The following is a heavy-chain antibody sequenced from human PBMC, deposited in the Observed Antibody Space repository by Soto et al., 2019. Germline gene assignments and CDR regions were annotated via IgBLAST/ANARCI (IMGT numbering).Heavy chain of an antibody. CDR2: ISYDGSNK. CDR1: GFTFSSYG. CDR3: AREWLARDAFDI. J-gene: IGHJ3*02. D-gene: IGHD6-19*01. V-gene: IGHV3-30*03. Sequence: PGGSLRLSCAASGFTFSSYGMHWVRQAPGKGLEWVAVISYDGSNKYYADSVKGRFTISRDNSKNTLYLQMNSLRAEDTAVYYCAREWLARDAFDIWGQGTMVTGSS.